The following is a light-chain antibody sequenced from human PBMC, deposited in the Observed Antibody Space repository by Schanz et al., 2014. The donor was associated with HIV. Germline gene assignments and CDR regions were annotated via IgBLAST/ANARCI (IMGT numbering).Light chain of an antibody. V-gene: IGKV3D-20*02. J-gene: IGKJ5*01. CDR1: QRLSSSY. Sequence: EIVLTQSPGSLSLSPGGRATLSCGASQRLSSSYLAWYQQKRGQAPRLLIYDASNRATGVPARFSATGSGTDFTLTIDSLEPEDFAVYYCQQRSDWPPEVTFGQGTRLEIK. CDR2: DAS. CDR3: QQRSDWPPEVT.